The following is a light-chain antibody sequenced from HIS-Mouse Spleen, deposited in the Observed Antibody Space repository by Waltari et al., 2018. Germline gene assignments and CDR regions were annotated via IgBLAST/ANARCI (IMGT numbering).Light chain of an antibody. V-gene: IGLV2-14*03. CDR1: SRDVGGYNY. CDR2: DVS. J-gene: IGLJ2*01. Sequence: QSALTQPASVSGSPGQSITISCPGTSRDVGGYNYVPWYQQHPAKAPKLMIYDVSNRPSGVSNRFSGSKSGNTASLTISGLQAEDEADYYCSSYTSSSFNVVFGGGTKLTVL. CDR3: SSYTSSSFNVV.